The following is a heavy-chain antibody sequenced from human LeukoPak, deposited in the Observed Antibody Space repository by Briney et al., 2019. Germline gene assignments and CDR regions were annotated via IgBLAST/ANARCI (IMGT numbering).Heavy chain of an antibody. CDR2: IYYSGST. V-gene: IGHV4-39*01. Sequence: PSETLSLTCTVSGGSISGSSYYWGWIRQPPGKGLEWIGSIYYSGSTYYNPSLKSRVTISVDTSKNQFSLKLSSVTAADTAVYYCARHITMVRGVIMDDAFDIWGQGTMVTVSS. CDR1: GGSISGSSYY. J-gene: IGHJ3*02. CDR3: ARHITMVRGVIMDDAFDI. D-gene: IGHD3-10*01.